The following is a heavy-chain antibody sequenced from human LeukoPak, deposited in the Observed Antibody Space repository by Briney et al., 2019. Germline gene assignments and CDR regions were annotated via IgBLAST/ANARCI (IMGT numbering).Heavy chain of an antibody. CDR2: INPSGGST. V-gene: IGHV1-46*01. CDR3: ARDRWGYSYGYILDY. Sequence: ASVKVSCKASGYTFTGYYMHWVRQAPGQGLEWMGIINPSGGSTSYAQKFQGRVTMTRDTSTSTVYMELSSLRSEDTAVYYCARDRWGYSYGYILDYWGQGTLVTVSS. CDR1: GYTFTGYY. D-gene: IGHD5-18*01. J-gene: IGHJ4*02.